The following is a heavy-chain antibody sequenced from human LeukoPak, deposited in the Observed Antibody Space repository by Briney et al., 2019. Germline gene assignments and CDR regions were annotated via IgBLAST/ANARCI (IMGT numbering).Heavy chain of an antibody. D-gene: IGHD1-26*01. J-gene: IGHJ6*03. CDR1: GYTFTSYG. CDR2: INTNTGNP. V-gene: IGHV7-4-1*02. CDR3: ARGRGSSARLGYYFYYIDV. Sequence: ASVKVSCKASGYTFTSYGIHWVRQAPGQGLEWMGWINTNTGNPTYAQGFTGRFVFSLETSVSTSYLQISSLKAEDTAVYYCARGRGSSARLGYYFYYIDVWGKGTTVTVSS.